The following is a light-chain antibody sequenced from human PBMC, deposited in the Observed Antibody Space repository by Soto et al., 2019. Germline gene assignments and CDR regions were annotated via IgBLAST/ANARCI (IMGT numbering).Light chain of an antibody. V-gene: IGKV1-5*03. CDR2: KAS. CDR1: QSIGTW. Sequence: DIQMTQSPSSLSASVVDRVTITCRATQSIGTWLAWYQQKPGKAPKLLIHKASSLESGVPSRFSGSGSGTEFTLTISSLQPDDFATYYCQQYNSYPWTFGQGTKVDIK. CDR3: QQYNSYPWT. J-gene: IGKJ1*01.